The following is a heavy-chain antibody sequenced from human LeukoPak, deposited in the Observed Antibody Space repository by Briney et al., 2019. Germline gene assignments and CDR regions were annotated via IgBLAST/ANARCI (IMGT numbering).Heavy chain of an antibody. J-gene: IGHJ5*02. CDR1: GFTFSSYW. V-gene: IGHV3-7*01. CDR2: IKQDGSEK. Sequence: GGSLRLSCAASGFTFSSYWMSWVRQAPGKGLEWVANIKQDGSEKYYVDSVKGRFTISRDNAKNSLYLQMNSLRAEDTAVYYCARDPQGSSSSFYNWFDPWGQGTLVTVSS. CDR3: ARDPQGSSSSFYNWFDP. D-gene: IGHD6-13*01.